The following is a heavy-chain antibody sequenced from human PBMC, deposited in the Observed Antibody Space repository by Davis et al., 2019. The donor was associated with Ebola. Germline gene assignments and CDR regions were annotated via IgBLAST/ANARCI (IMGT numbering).Heavy chain of an antibody. CDR1: GFTFSSYA. V-gene: IGHV3-23*01. J-gene: IGHJ6*02. D-gene: IGHD3-3*01. CDR3: ARESVVYDFWRNGMDV. CDR2: ISGSGGST. Sequence: GESLKISCAASGFTFSSYAMSWVRQAPGKGLEWVSAISGSGGSTYYADSVKGRFTISRDNSKNTLYLQMNSLRAEDTAVYYCARESVVYDFWRNGMDVWGQGTTVTVSS.